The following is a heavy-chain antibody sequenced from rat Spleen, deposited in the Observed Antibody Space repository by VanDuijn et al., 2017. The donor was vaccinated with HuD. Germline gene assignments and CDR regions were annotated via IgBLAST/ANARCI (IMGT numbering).Heavy chain of an antibody. V-gene: IGHV5-7*01. Sequence: EVQLVESGGGLVQPGRSMKLSCAASGFTFSNYDMAWVRQAPKKGLEWVATISYDGRTTNYRDSVKGRFTISRDNAKSTLYLQMDSLRSEDTATYYCARSVFDYWGQGVMVTVSS. J-gene: IGHJ2*01. CDR2: ISYDGRTT. CDR1: GFTFSNYD. CDR3: ARSVFDY.